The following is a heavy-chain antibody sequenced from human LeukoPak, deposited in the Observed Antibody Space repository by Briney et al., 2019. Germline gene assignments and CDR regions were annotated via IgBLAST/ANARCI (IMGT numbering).Heavy chain of an antibody. CDR1: GFTFSSYS. V-gene: IGHV3-21*01. J-gene: IGHJ4*02. D-gene: IGHD4-17*01. CDR2: ISSSSSYI. Sequence: PGGSLRLSCAASGFTFSSYSMNWVRQAPGKGLEWVSSISSSSSYIYYADSVKGRFTISRDNAKNSLYLRMNSLRAEDTAVYYCARDPDYGDYYFDYWGQGTLVTVSS. CDR3: ARDPDYGDYYFDY.